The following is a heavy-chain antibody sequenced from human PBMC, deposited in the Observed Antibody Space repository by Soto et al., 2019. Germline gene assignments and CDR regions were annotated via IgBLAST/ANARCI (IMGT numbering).Heavy chain of an antibody. CDR2: ISWNSGTM. J-gene: IGHJ6*03. Sequence: EVQLVESGGGLVQPGRSLRLSCAASGFSFDEYAMHWVRQAPGKGLEWVSGISWNSGTMGYGDSVQGRFTISRDNAKNSPYLQMNSLRAEDTALYDCAKGFWSSTRCLTYSYMDVWGKGTTVTVSS. CDR3: AKGFWSSTRCLTYSYMDV. D-gene: IGHD2-2*01. CDR1: GFSFDEYA. V-gene: IGHV3-9*01.